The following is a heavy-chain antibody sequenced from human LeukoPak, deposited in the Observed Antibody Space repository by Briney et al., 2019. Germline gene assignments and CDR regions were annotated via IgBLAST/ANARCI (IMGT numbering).Heavy chain of an antibody. Sequence: GGSLRLSCAASGFTFSSYAMNWVRQAPGKGLEWISGISGSGGVTYFADSVKGRFTISRDNSKNTLYVQMNSLRAEDTAVYYCATRPIVGAPYWGQGTLVTVSS. CDR1: GFTFSSYA. CDR3: ATRPIVGAPY. D-gene: IGHD1-26*01. J-gene: IGHJ4*02. CDR2: ISGSGGVT. V-gene: IGHV3-23*01.